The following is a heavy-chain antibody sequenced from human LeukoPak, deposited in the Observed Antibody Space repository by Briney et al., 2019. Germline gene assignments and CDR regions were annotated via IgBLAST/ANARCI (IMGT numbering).Heavy chain of an antibody. J-gene: IGHJ4*02. V-gene: IGHV3-74*01. D-gene: IGHD4-23*01. CDR1: GFTFSSYW. Sequence: GGSLRLSCAASGFTFSSYWMNWVRPAPGKGLVWVSRIASDGSSTTYADSVKGRFSISRDNAKNTLYLQMNSLRVEDTAVHYCARGRPHGNDYWGQGTLVTVSS. CDR3: ARGRPHGNDY. CDR2: IASDGSST.